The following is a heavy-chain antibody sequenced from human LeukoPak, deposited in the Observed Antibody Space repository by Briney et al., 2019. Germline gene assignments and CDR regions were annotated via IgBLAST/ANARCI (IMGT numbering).Heavy chain of an antibody. J-gene: IGHJ4*02. Sequence: ASVKVSCKASGYTFTSYDINWVRQATGQGLEWMGWMNPNSGNTGYAQKFQGRVTMTRNTSISTAYMELSSLRSEDTAVYYCATVLSEVGATLFDYWGQGTLVTVSS. CDR3: ATVLSEVGATLFDY. D-gene: IGHD1-26*01. V-gene: IGHV1-8*01. CDR2: MNPNSGNT. CDR1: GYTFTSYD.